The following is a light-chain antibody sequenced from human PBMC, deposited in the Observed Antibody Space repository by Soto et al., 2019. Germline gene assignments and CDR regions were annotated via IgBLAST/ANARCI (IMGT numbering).Light chain of an antibody. Sequence: EIVMTQSPATLSVSPGETATLSCRASQTITTNLAWYQKKPGQAPRLLIYGASTRATGIPDRFSGSGSGTEFTLTISSLQPEDFAVYYCQQYGSSLFTFGPGTKVDIK. CDR3: QQYGSSLFT. V-gene: IGKV3-15*01. CDR2: GAS. CDR1: QTITTN. J-gene: IGKJ3*01.